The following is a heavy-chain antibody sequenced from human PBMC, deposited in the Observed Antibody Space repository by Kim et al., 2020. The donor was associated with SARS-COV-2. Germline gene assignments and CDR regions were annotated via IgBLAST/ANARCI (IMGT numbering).Heavy chain of an antibody. J-gene: IGHJ6*02. D-gene: IGHD2-2*01. CDR2: ISVYSGNT. CDR1: GYTFTNYG. Sequence: ASVKVSCKASGYTFTNYGISWVRQAPGQGLEWMGWISVYSGNTKYAQKFQGRVTMTTDTSTSTAYMELRSLRSDDTAVYYCARDTSFTHPYYYYGMDVWGQGTTVTVSS. CDR3: ARDTSFTHPYYYYGMDV. V-gene: IGHV1-18*04.